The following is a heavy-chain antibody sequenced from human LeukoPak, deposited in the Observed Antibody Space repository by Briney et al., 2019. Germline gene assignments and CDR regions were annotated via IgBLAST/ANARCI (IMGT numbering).Heavy chain of an antibody. D-gene: IGHD2-15*01. CDR2: IYCSGSI. CDR3: ARDGGYCSGGSGNNWFDP. CDR1: GFTVSSNY. V-gene: IGHV3-66*01. Sequence: GGTVRLSCAASGFTVSSNYMSWVRQAPGKGLEWVSVIYCSGSIYYADSVKGRFTISRDNSKNTLYLQMNSLRAEDTAVYYCARDGGYCSGGSGNNWFDPWGQGTLVTVS. J-gene: IGHJ5*02.